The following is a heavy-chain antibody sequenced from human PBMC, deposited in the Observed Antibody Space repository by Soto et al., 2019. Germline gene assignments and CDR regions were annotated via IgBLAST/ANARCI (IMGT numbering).Heavy chain of an antibody. CDR1: GYSFTSYG. J-gene: IGHJ4*02. Sequence: ASVKVSCKASGYSFTSYGVTWVRQAPGQGLEWMGWISAYNGNTNYAQKFQGRVTMTTDTPTSTVYMELRSLRSDDTAVYFCARDRDSSYSSGPAYWGQGALVTAPQ. CDR3: ARDRDSSYSSGPAY. V-gene: IGHV1-18*01. D-gene: IGHD6-19*01. CDR2: ISAYNGNT.